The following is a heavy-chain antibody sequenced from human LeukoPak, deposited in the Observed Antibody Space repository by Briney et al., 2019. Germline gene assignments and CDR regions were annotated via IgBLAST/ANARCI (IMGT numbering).Heavy chain of an antibody. D-gene: IGHD3-16*01. CDR3: AKPKAGDDY. CDR1: GYTFTSYG. Sequence: ASVKVSCKASGYTFTSYGISWVRQAPGQGLEWMGWISAYNGNTNYAQKFQGRVTITADKSTSTVYMELSSLRAEDTAVYYCAKPKAGDDYWGQGTLVTVSS. CDR2: ISAYNGNT. V-gene: IGHV1-18*01. J-gene: IGHJ4*02.